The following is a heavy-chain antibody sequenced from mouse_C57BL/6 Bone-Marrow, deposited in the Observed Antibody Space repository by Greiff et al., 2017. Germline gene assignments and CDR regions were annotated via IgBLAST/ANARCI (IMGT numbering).Heavy chain of an antibody. CDR3: ARRYYRNAMDY. D-gene: IGHD2-14*01. CDR2: ISNLAYSI. Sequence: EVQLVESGGGLVQPGGSLKLSCAASGFTFSDYGMAWVRQAPRKGPEWVAFISNLAYSIYYADTVTGRFTISRENAKNTLYLEMSSLRSEDTAMYYCARRYYRNAMDYWGQGTSVTVSS. V-gene: IGHV5-15*01. CDR1: GFTFSDYG. J-gene: IGHJ4*01.